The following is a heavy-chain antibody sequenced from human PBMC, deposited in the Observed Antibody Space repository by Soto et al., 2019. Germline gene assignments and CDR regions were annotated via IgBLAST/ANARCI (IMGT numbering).Heavy chain of an antibody. D-gene: IGHD2-21*02. Sequence: QVQLQESGPGLVKPSETLSLTCTVSGGSISRYYWSWIRQPPGKGLEWIGYMYNTGRTVYNPSFKSRFTISVDTSKNQFSLQLDSVTAADTAVYYCARDLWGYCGTDCYPLDVWGQGTTVTVSS. V-gene: IGHV4-59*01. CDR3: ARDLWGYCGTDCYPLDV. CDR2: MYNTGRT. J-gene: IGHJ6*02. CDR1: GGSISRYY.